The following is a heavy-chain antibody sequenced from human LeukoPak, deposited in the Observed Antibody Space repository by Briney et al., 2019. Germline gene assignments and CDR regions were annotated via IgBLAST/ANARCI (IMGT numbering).Heavy chain of an antibody. J-gene: IGHJ6*03. D-gene: IGHD2-2*01. CDR1: GVSMIDYY. Sequence: PSETLSLTCTVSGVSMIDYYWSWIRQPAGKGLEWIGRIYTTGGTNYNPSLKSRVIMSIDTSKNQFSLKLTSVTAADTAVYYCARVQEVVQDYSYYYYMDVCGKGTTVAVS. CDR3: ARVQEVVQDYSYYYYMDV. CDR2: IYTTGGT. V-gene: IGHV4-4*07.